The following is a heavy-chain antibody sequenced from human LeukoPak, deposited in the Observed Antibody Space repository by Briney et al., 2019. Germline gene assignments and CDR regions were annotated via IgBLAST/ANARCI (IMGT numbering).Heavy chain of an antibody. CDR2: INPNSGGT. D-gene: IGHD4-17*01. V-gene: IGHV1-2*02. Sequence: ASVKVSCKASGYTFTGYYMHWVRQAPGQGLEWMGWINPNSGGTNYAQKFQGRVTMTRDTSISTAYMELSRLRSDDTAVYYCARDLSYGDYEFDYWGQGTLVTVSS. CDR3: ARDLSYGDYEFDY. CDR1: GYTFTGYY. J-gene: IGHJ4*02.